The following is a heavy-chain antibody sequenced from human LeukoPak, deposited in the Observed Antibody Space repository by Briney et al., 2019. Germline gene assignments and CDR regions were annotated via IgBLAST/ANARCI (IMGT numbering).Heavy chain of an antibody. D-gene: IGHD2-15*01. CDR2: ISSSSSYI. CDR1: GFTFSSYS. V-gene: IGHV3-21*01. CDR3: ARVQRECSGGSCYSEDTPVDY. Sequence: GGSLRLSCAASGFTFSSYSMNWVRQAPGKGLEWVSSISSSSSYIYYADSVKGRFTISRDNAKNSLYLQMNSLRAEDTAVYYCARVQRECSGGSCYSEDTPVDYWGQGTLVTVSS. J-gene: IGHJ4*02.